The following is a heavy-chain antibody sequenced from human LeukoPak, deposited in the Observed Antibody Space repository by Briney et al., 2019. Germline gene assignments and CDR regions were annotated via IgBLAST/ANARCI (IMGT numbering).Heavy chain of an antibody. CDR2: IYYSGST. V-gene: IGHV4-34*01. CDR1: GGSFSGYY. D-gene: IGHD1-26*01. Sequence: SETLSLTCAVYGGSFSGYYWSWIRQPPGKGLEWIGIIYYSGSTYYNPSLKSRVTISVDTSKNQFSLKLSSVTAADTAVYYCARRAEYSGSYCAVLDYWGQGTLVTVSS. CDR3: ARRAEYSGSYCAVLDY. J-gene: IGHJ4*02.